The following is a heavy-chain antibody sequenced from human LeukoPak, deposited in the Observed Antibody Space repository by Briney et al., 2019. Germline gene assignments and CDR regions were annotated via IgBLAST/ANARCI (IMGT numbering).Heavy chain of an antibody. D-gene: IGHD1-26*01. CDR1: GGSISSSNW. Sequence: PSETLSLTCTVSGGSISSSNWWSWVRQPPGKGLEWIGEIYHSGSTNYNPSLKSRVTISVDTSKNQFSLKLSSVTAADTAVYYCARVMISGSPFDYWGQGTLVTVSS. V-gene: IGHV4-4*02. CDR2: IYHSGST. CDR3: ARVMISGSPFDY. J-gene: IGHJ4*02.